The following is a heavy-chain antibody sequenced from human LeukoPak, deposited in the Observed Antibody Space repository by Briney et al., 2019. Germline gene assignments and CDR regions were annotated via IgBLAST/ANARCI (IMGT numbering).Heavy chain of an antibody. J-gene: IGHJ3*01. CDR3: VRDENYHAETIYYDVFSV. CDR2: IEADGSKK. D-gene: IGHD3-22*01. V-gene: IGHV3-7*03. Sequence: GGSLRLSCAAPGFTFSSYWMAWVRQAPGKGLEWVANIEADGSKKNYADSVKGRFSVSRDNAKNSLYLLMSSLSVEDTAIYYCVRDENYHAETIYYDVFSVWGQGTKVTVSA. CDR1: GFTFSSYW.